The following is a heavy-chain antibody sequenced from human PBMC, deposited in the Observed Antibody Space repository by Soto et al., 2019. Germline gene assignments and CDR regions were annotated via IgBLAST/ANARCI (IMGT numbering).Heavy chain of an antibody. D-gene: IGHD4-4*01. CDR2: IYYSGST. CDR3: ARADGLQSLYYFDY. CDR1: GGSISSGGYY. J-gene: IGHJ4*02. V-gene: IGHV4-31*03. Sequence: SETLSLTCTVSGGSISSGGYYWSWIRQHPGKGLEWIGYIYYSGSTYYNPSLKSRVTISVDTSKNQFSLRLSSVTAADTAVYYCARADGLQSLYYFDYWGQGTLVTVSS.